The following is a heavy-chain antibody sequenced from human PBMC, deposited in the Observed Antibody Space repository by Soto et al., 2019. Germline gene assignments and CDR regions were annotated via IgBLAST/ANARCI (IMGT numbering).Heavy chain of an antibody. Sequence: PSETLSLTCSLSGGSFRPNYWSWIRQSPGKGLEWVGYIYFGGTTSYNPSLKSRVTISLETSKNQFSLKLTSVTAADTAVYYCARAAYSSSWHSYYFDYWGQGTLVTVSS. CDR2: IYFGGTT. J-gene: IGHJ4*02. CDR3: ARAAYSSSWHSYYFDY. V-gene: IGHV4-59*01. CDR1: GGSFRPNY. D-gene: IGHD6-13*01.